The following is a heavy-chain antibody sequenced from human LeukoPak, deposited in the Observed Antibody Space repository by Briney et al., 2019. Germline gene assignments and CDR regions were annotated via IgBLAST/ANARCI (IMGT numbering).Heavy chain of an antibody. V-gene: IGHV3-30-3*01. Sequence: GRSLRLSCAASGFTFSNYAMHWVRQAPGKGLEWVAIISSDDSNKYYADSVKGRFTISRDNSKNTLYLQMNSLRAEDTAVYHCARDHIAMLRGVAAQDYWGQGTLVTVSS. D-gene: IGHD3-10*01. CDR3: ARDHIAMLRGVAAQDY. J-gene: IGHJ4*02. CDR1: GFTFSNYA. CDR2: ISSDDSNK.